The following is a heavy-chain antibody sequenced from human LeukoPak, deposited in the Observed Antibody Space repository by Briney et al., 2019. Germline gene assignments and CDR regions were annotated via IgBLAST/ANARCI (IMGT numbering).Heavy chain of an antibody. Sequence: SVKVSCKASGYTFTGYHIHWVRQAPGHGLEWMGWINPNSGGTNYAQKFQGRFTMTRDTSIITAYLELNRLRSDDTAGYYGARGYCTGDSCSGAWFDPWGRGTLVTVSS. J-gene: IGHJ5*02. V-gene: IGHV1-2*02. CDR2: INPNSGGT. CDR3: ARGYCTGDSCSGAWFDP. D-gene: IGHD2-15*01. CDR1: GYTFTGYH.